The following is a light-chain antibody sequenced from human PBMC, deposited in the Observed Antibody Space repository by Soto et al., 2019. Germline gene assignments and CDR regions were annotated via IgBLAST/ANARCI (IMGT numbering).Light chain of an antibody. CDR1: SSNIGAAYD. J-gene: IGLJ3*02. CDR2: GNN. V-gene: IGLV1-40*01. CDR3: QSYDSSLSGWV. Sequence: QSVLTQPPSVSGAPGQKVTISCTRSSSNIGAAYDVHWYQHLPGTAPKLLIYGNNNRPSGVPDRFSGSKSGTSASLAITGLRAEDESDYYCQSYDSSLSGWVFGGGTQLPVL.